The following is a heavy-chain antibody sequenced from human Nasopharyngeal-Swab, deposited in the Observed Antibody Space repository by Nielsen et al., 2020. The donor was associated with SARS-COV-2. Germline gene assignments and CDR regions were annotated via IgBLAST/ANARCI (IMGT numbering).Heavy chain of an antibody. Sequence: SVKVSCKASGGTFSSYAISWVRQAPGQGLEWMGGVIPILGIANYAQKFQGRVTITADKSTSTAYMELSSLRSEDTAVYYCARAHMIVVPDAFDTWGQGTMVTVSS. J-gene: IGHJ3*02. CDR1: GGTFSSYA. CDR2: VIPILGIA. D-gene: IGHD3-22*01. V-gene: IGHV1-69*10. CDR3: ARAHMIVVPDAFDT.